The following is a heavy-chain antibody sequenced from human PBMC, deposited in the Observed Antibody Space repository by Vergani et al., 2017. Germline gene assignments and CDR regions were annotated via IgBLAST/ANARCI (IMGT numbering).Heavy chain of an antibody. V-gene: IGHV3-9*01. CDR3: AKDSLSGWGNDAFDI. Sequence: EVQLVESGGGLVQSGRSLRLSCAASGFSFDDYAMHWVRQGPGKGLEWVSGISWNSGSIGYADSVKGRFTISRENAKNSLYLQMNSLRAEDTAVYYCAKDSLSGWGNDAFDIWGQGTMVTVSS. D-gene: IGHD6-19*01. CDR1: GFSFDDYA. J-gene: IGHJ3*02. CDR2: ISWNSGSI.